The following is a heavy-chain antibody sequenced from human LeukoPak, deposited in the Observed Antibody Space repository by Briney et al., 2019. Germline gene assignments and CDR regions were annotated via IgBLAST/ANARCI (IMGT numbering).Heavy chain of an antibody. Sequence: ASVTVSCKASGYTFTSYGISWVRQAPGQGLEWMGWISAYNGNTNYAQKLQGRVTMTTDTSTSTAYMELRGLRSDDTAVYYCARSLYGVRVNSMDVWGQGTTVTVSS. CDR2: ISAYNGNT. CDR1: GYTFTSYG. CDR3: ARSLYGVRVNSMDV. V-gene: IGHV1-18*01. D-gene: IGHD3-10*01. J-gene: IGHJ6*02.